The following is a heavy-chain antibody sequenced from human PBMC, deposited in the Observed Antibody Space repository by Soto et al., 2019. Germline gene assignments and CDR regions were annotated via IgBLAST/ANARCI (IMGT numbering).Heavy chain of an antibody. CDR2: IYYSGST. D-gene: IGHD3-3*01. CDR1: GGSISSYY. V-gene: IGHV4-59*01. CDR3: ARIWLPAQYYDFWSGYGSKINWYSDL. J-gene: IGHJ2*01. Sequence: SETLSLTCTVSGGSISSYYWSWIRQPPGKGLEWIGYIYYSGSTNYNPSLKSRVTISVDTSKNQFSLKLSSVTAADTAVYYCARIWLPAQYYDFWSGYGSKINWYSDLWGRGTLVTLSS.